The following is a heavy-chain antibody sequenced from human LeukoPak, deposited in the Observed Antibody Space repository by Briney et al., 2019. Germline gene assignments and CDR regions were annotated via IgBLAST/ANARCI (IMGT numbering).Heavy chain of an antibody. CDR3: ARRNDYGSGNYPYYFDY. Sequence: SETLSLTCTVSGGSISSYYWSWIRQPPGKGLEWIGYIYYSGSTNYNPSLKSRVTISVDTSKNQFSLKLSSVTAADTAVYYCARRNDYGSGNYPYYFDYWGQGTLVTVSS. J-gene: IGHJ4*02. D-gene: IGHD3-10*01. CDR2: IYYSGST. CDR1: GGSISSYY. V-gene: IGHV4-59*01.